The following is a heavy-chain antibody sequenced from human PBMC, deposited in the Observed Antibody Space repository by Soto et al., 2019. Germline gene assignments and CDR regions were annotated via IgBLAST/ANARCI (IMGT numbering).Heavy chain of an antibody. D-gene: IGHD3-16*02. CDR3: ARSYYDYVWGSYRSAHFDY. Sequence: GASVKVSCKASGYTFTSYAMHWVRQAPGQGLEWMGIINPSGDSTSYARKFQGRVTMTRDTSTSTVYMELSSLRSEDTAVYYCARSYYDYVWGSYRSAHFDYWGQGTLVTVSS. J-gene: IGHJ4*02. V-gene: IGHV1-46*01. CDR2: INPSGDST. CDR1: GYTFTSYA.